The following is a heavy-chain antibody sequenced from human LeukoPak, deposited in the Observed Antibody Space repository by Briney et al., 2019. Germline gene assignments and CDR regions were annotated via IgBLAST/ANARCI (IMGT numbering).Heavy chain of an antibody. D-gene: IGHD1-7*01. Sequence: SQTLSLTCTVSGGSISSGGCYWSWIRQHPGTGLEWIGYIYYSGSTYYNPSLKSRVTISVDTSKNQFSLKLSSVTAADTAVYYCARGNYVVSSYFDYWGQGTLVTVSS. CDR1: GGSISSGGCY. J-gene: IGHJ4*02. V-gene: IGHV4-31*03. CDR2: IYYSGST. CDR3: ARGNYVVSSYFDY.